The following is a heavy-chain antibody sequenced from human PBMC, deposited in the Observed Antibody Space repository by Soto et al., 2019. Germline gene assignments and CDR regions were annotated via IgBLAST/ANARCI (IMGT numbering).Heavy chain of an antibody. CDR3: ARDFSQTTVVTYPIDY. D-gene: IGHD4-17*01. CDR1: GYTFTSYG. V-gene: IGHV1-18*01. CDR2: ISAYNGNT. J-gene: IGHJ4*02. Sequence: ASVKVSCKASGYTFTSYGISWVRQAPGQGLEWMGWISAYNGNTKYAQKLQGRVTMTTDTSTSTAYMELRSLRSDDTAVYYCARDFSQTTVVTYPIDYWGQGTLVTVSS.